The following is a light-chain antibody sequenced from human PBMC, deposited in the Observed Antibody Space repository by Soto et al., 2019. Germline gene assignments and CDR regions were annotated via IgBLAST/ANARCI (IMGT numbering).Light chain of an antibody. Sequence: QSALTQPASVSGSPGQSITISCTRTSSDVGGYSYVSWYQQHPGKTPKLMIYEVSNRPSGVSHRFSGSKSGNTASLTISGLQTEDEADYYCSSFSSITREVFGGGTQLTVL. J-gene: IGLJ2*01. V-gene: IGLV2-14*01. CDR1: SSDVGGYSY. CDR2: EVS. CDR3: SSFSSITREV.